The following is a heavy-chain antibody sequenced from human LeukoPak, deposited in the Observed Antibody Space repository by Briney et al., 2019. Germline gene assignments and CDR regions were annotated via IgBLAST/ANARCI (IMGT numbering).Heavy chain of an antibody. CDR1: GFTFDDYA. J-gene: IGHJ4*02. V-gene: IGHV3-9*01. CDR3: AKGTVAATPPFYFDY. CDR2: ISWNSGSI. D-gene: IGHD2-15*01. Sequence: SLKISCAASGFTFDDYAMHWVRQAPGKGLEWVSGISWNSGSIGYADSVKGRFTISRDNAKNSLYLQMNSLRAEDTALYYCAKGTVAATPPFYFDYWGQGTLVTVSS.